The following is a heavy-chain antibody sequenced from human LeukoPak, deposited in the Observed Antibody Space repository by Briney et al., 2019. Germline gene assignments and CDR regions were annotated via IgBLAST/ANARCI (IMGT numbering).Heavy chain of an antibody. V-gene: IGHV3-73*01. Sequence: GGSLKLSCAASGFTFSGSGIHWVRQASGKGLEWVGRIRTKVNNYATAYAASVKGRFTISRDDSENTAYLQMNSLGAQDTAVYYCAGHTHTFGVHDIGFDYWGQGTLVTVSS. CDR3: AGHTHTFGVHDIGFDY. J-gene: IGHJ4*02. CDR1: GFTFSGSG. CDR2: IRTKVNNYAT. D-gene: IGHD3-16*01.